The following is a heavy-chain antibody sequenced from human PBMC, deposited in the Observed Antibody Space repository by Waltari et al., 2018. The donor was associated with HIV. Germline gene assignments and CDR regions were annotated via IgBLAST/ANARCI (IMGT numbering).Heavy chain of an antibody. CDR2: IYWNDDK. J-gene: IGHJ4*02. Sequence: QITLKESGPTLVKPTQTLTLTCTFSAFSLSTSGVGVGWIRQPPGKALDWLALIYWNDDKRYSPSLKSRLTITKDTSKNQVVLTMTNMDPVDTATYYCAHQKRSNYYDSSGYLRYFDYWGQGTLVTVSS. CDR1: AFSLSTSGVG. CDR3: AHQKRSNYYDSSGYLRYFDY. D-gene: IGHD3-22*01. V-gene: IGHV2-5*01.